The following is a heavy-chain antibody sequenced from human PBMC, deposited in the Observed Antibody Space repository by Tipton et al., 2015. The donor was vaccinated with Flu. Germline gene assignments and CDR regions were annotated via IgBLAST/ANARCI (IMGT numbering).Heavy chain of an antibody. Sequence: TLSLTCAVSSYSISSDYYWGWIRQPPGKGLEWIGSICHSGSTYYNPSLKSRVTISVDTSKNQVSLRLTSVTAADTAIFYCARHRGGSVLYGMDVWGQGTTVTVSS. CDR2: ICHSGST. CDR1: SYSISSDYY. CDR3: ARHRGGSVLYGMDV. D-gene: IGHD6-25*01. J-gene: IGHJ6*02. V-gene: IGHV4-38-2*01.